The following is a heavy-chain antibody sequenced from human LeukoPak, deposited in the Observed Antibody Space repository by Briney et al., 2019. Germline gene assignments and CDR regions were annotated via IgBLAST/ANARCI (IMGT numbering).Heavy chain of an antibody. J-gene: IGHJ4*02. D-gene: IGHD4-17*01. CDR2: ISPDGSST. V-gene: IGHV3-74*01. CDR1: GFTFSSDW. Sequence: GGSLRLSCAASGFTFSSDWMHWVRQAPGKGLVRVSRISPDGSSTYSADSVKGRLTISRDNSKNTLYLQMNSLRAEDTAVYYCAKDYLRQNYGDPSYYFDYWGQGTLVTVSS. CDR3: AKDYLRQNYGDPSYYFDY.